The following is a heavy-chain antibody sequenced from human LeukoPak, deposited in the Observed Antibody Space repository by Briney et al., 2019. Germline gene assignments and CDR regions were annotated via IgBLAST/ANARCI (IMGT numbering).Heavy chain of an antibody. V-gene: IGHV3-23*01. CDR3: AKVGQPWSIWDYFDY. CDR2: ISGSGDNT. J-gene: IGHJ4*02. CDR1: GYSISSGYY. Sequence: ETLSLTCTVSGYSISSGYYWGWVRQAPGKGLEWVSGISGSGDNTYYADSVKGRFTISRDNSKNTLYLQMNSLRAGDTAVYYCAKVGQPWSIWDYFDYWGQGTLVTVSS. D-gene: IGHD3-16*01.